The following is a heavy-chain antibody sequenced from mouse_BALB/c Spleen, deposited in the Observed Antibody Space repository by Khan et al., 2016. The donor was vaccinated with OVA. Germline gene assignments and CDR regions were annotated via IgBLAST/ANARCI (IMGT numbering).Heavy chain of an antibody. V-gene: IGHV5-6-3*01. CDR3: ARMARTIN. CDR1: GFTFSSYG. Sequence: EVQLLESGGGLVQPGGSLKLSCAASGFTFSSYGMSWVRQTPDKRLELVATINSNGGSTYYPDSVKGRFTISRDNAKNTLYLQMSSLKSEDIAMYYCARMARTINWGQGTTLTVSS. J-gene: IGHJ2*01. CDR2: INSNGGST.